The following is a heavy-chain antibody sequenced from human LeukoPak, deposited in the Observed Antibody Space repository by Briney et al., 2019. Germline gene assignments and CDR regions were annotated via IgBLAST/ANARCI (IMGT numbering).Heavy chain of an antibody. CDR3: ARSVDP. CDR1: GYTFTGYY. J-gene: IGHJ5*02. Sequence: ASVKVSCTASGYTFTGYYIHWVRQAPGQGLEWMGWINPNSGGTNYAQKFQGRVTMTRDTSISTAYMELSRLTYDDTAVYYCARSVDPWGQGTLVTITS. V-gene: IGHV1-2*02. CDR2: INPNSGGT.